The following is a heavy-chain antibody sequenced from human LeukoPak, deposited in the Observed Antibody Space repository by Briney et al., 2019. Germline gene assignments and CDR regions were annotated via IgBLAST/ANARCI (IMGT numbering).Heavy chain of an antibody. V-gene: IGHV5-51*01. CDR2: IYPGDSDT. J-gene: IGHJ4*02. CDR1: GYSFTSYW. Sequence: GASLKISCKGSGYSFTSYWIGWVRQMPGRGVEWMGIIYPGDSDTRYSPSFQGQVTISADKSISTAYLQWSSLKASDTAMYYCARLLGTYYYESSGYFADYWGQGTLVTVSS. CDR3: ARLLGTYYYESSGYFADY. D-gene: IGHD3-22*01.